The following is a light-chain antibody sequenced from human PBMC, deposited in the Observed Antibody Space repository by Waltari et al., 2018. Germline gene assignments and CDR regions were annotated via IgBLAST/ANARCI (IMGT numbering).Light chain of an antibody. Sequence: QSPSSLSASIGDRVLITCRASQTVTSDLHWYQQRPGKPPKLLIYSASTLQRGVSSRFSGSGSGTDFTLTINNLQPDDFATYFCQQNYATPFTFGQGTKLDMK. CDR3: QQNYATPFT. CDR2: SAS. CDR1: QTVTSD. J-gene: IGKJ2*01. V-gene: IGKV1-39*01.